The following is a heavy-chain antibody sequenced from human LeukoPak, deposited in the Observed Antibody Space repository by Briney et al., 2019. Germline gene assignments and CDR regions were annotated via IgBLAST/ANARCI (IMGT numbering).Heavy chain of an antibody. CDR1: GYTFTSYG. D-gene: IGHD6-6*01. CDR2: ISAYNGNT. V-gene: IGHV1-18*01. Sequence: ASVKVSCKASGYTFTSYGISWVRQAPGQGLEWMGWISAYNGNTNYAQKLQGRVTMTTDTSTSTAYMELRSLRSDDTAVYYCARETPPSIAALTERKFWFDPWGQGTLVTVSS. CDR3: ARETPPSIAALTERKFWFDP. J-gene: IGHJ5*02.